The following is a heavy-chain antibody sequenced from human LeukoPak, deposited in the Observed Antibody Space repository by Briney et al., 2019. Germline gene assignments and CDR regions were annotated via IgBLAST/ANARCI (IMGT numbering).Heavy chain of an antibody. CDR2: IVALFGTA. CDR3: ARIRDGYNSYFFYGMDV. Sequence: SVKVSCKASGGTFSSYAISWVRQAPGQGLEWMGGIVALFGTANYAQKFQGRLTITADESTSTAYMELSSLRSEDTAVYYCARIRDGYNSYFFYGMDVWGQGTTVTVSS. CDR1: GGTFSSYA. V-gene: IGHV1-69*13. J-gene: IGHJ6*02. D-gene: IGHD5-24*01.